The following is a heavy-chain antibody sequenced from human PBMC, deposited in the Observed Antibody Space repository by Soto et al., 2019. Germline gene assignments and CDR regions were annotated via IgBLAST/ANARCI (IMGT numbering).Heavy chain of an antibody. Sequence: ASVKVSCKVSGYTLTELSMHWVRQAPGKGLEWMGGFDPEDGETIYAQKFQGRVTMTEDTSTDTAYMELSSLRSGDTAVYYCATVKNLYSSSPYYFDYWGQGTLVTVSS. V-gene: IGHV1-24*01. CDR1: GYTLTELS. CDR2: FDPEDGET. D-gene: IGHD6-6*01. CDR3: ATVKNLYSSSPYYFDY. J-gene: IGHJ4*02.